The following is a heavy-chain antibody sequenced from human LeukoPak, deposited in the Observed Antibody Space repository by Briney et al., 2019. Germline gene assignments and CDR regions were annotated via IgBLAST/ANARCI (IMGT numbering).Heavy chain of an antibody. CDR3: ARGGTTGTTKSRFDP. Sequence: SVKVSCKAFGGTFSSYAISWVRQAPGQGLEWMGGIIPIFGTANYARKFQGRVTITADKSTSTAYMELSSLRSEDTAVYYCARGGTTGTTKSRFDPRGQGTLVTVSS. D-gene: IGHD1-1*01. CDR1: GGTFSSYA. CDR2: IIPIFGTA. V-gene: IGHV1-69*06. J-gene: IGHJ5*02.